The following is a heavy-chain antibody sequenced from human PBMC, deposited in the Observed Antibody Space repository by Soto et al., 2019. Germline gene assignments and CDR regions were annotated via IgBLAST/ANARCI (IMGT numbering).Heavy chain of an antibody. CDR3: ARAGYDYIWRSYRATPVPFDY. D-gene: IGHD3-16*02. Sequence: QVQLQESGPGLVKPSETLSLSCTVSGGSISSYYWSWIRQPPGKGLEWIGYIYYSGSTNYNPSLKSRVTISVDSSKNQVSLKLSSVTAADTAVYYCARAGYDYIWRSYRATPVPFDYWGQRTLVTVSS. J-gene: IGHJ4*02. CDR2: IYYSGST. CDR1: GGSISSYY. V-gene: IGHV4-59*01.